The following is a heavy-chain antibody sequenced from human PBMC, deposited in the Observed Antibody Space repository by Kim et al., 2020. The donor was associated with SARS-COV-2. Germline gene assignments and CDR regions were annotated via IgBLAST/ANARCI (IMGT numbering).Heavy chain of an antibody. CDR1: GASISSSSC. Sequence: SETLSLTCVVSGASISSSSCWSWVRQPPGKGLEWIGEVDHSGTTSYNVSLKSRVTISVDKSKNQFSLRLSSVSAAETAVYYCARGVSSAWTLRAWFDPWGEGTLVSVS. J-gene: IGHJ5*02. CDR3: ARGVSSAWTLRAWFDP. D-gene: IGHD3-22*01. CDR2: VDHSGTT. V-gene: IGHV4-4*02.